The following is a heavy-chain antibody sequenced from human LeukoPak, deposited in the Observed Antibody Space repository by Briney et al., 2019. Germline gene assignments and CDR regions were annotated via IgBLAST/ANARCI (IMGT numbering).Heavy chain of an antibody. CDR2: IHPSGGST. CDR1: GYTFINFY. V-gene: IGHV1-46*04. J-gene: IGHJ4*02. D-gene: IGHD6-13*01. CDR3: ARLHDWQLDY. Sequence: GASVKVSCKASGYTFINFYMHWVRQAPGQGLERMGRIHPSGGSTSYAQKLHGRVTMTSDTSINTLYMELNSLASEDTAVYYCARLHDWQLDYWGQGTLVTVSS.